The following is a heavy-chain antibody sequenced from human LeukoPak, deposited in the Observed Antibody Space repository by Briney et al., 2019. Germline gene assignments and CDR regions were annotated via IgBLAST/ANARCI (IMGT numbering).Heavy chain of an antibody. Sequence: GESLKISCKGSEYSFTSYWIGWVRQMPGKGLGWMGLIYPGDSDTRYSPSFQGQVTISVDKSISTAYLQWSSLKASDTAMYYCARPVAGPYYFDYWGQGTLVTVSS. CDR3: ARPVAGPYYFDY. CDR1: EYSFTSYW. J-gene: IGHJ4*02. V-gene: IGHV5-51*01. D-gene: IGHD6-19*01. CDR2: IYPGDSDT.